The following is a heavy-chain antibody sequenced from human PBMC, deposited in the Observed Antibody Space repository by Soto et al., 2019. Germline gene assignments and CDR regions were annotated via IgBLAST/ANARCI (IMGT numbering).Heavy chain of an antibody. CDR3: ARDRWPLTMDV. CDR2: IIPILGIA. Sequence: GASVKVSCKASGGTFSSYTISWVRQAPGQGLEWMGRIIPILGIANYAQKFQGRVTITADKSTSTAYMELNSLRAEDTAVYYCARDRWPLTMDVWGQGTTVTVSS. CDR1: GGTFSSYT. J-gene: IGHJ6*02. V-gene: IGHV1-69*04. D-gene: IGHD6-13*01.